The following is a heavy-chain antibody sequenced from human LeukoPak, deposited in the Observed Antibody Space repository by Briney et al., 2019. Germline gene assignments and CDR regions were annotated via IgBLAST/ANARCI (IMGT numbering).Heavy chain of an antibody. J-gene: IGHJ4*02. CDR1: GFTVSSNY. D-gene: IGHD3-3*01. Sequence: GGSLRLSCAASGFTVSSNYMSWVRQAPGKGLEWVSVIYSGGSTYYADSVRGRFTISRDNSKNTLYLQMNSLGAEDTAVYYCAKDAHYDFWSGYYVDYWGQGTLVTVSS. CDR2: IYSGGST. V-gene: IGHV3-53*01. CDR3: AKDAHYDFWSGYYVDY.